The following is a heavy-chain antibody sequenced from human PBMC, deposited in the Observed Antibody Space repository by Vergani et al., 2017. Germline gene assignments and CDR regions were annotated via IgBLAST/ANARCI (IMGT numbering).Heavy chain of an antibody. V-gene: IGHV3-30-3*01. CDR1: GFTFSSSA. J-gene: IGHJ4*02. CDR2: ISYDGSNK. Sequence: QVQLVESGGGVVQPGRSLRLSCAASGFTFSSSAMHWVRQAPGKGLEWVAVISYDGSNKYYADSVKGRFTISRDNSKNTLYLQMNSLRAEDTAVYYCARGVGASYYFDYWGQGTLVTVSS. D-gene: IGHD1-26*01. CDR3: ARGVGASYYFDY.